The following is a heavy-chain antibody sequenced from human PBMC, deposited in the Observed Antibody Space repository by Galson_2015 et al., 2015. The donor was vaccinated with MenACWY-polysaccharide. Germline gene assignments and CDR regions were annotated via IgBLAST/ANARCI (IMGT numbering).Heavy chain of an antibody. J-gene: IGHJ5*02. V-gene: IGHV3-11*01. Sequence: SLRLSCAGSGFGFHEFCMSWIRQAPGKGLEWISYISSSGRVTKYADSVKGRFTISRDNAKNSLYLQMHSLRIEDTAVYYCVKGDILVPAAIIAGSWGQGALITVSS. D-gene: IGHD2-2*01. CDR3: VKGDILVPAAIIAGS. CDR2: ISSSGRVT. CDR1: GFGFHEFC.